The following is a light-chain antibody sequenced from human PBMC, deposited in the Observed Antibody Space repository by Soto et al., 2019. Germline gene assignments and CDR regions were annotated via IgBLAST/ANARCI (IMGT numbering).Light chain of an antibody. CDR3: QQYNSFPLT. Sequence: DIQMTQSPSTLSASVGDRVTITCRASQSISSWLAWYQQKPGKAPKLLIYKASSLESGVPSRFSGSGSGTEFTLTISSLQPDDVATYYCQQYNSFPLTFGGGTKVEIK. CDR1: QSISSW. J-gene: IGKJ4*01. V-gene: IGKV1-5*03. CDR2: KAS.